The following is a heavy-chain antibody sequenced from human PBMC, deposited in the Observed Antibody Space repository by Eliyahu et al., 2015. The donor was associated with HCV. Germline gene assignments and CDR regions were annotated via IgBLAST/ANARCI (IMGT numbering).Heavy chain of an antibody. CDR1: GYTFTPYD. J-gene: IGHJ4*02. D-gene: IGHD1-1*01. Sequence: QVQLVQSGPEVKKPGASXRVSCKTSGYTFTPYDINWVRQAAGQGLGWMGWMNPRTKNRGYAQNFQGRVTMTGDDSTDTAYMELSNLTSVDTAVYYCTRRGWNDYWGQGTLVTVSS. CDR3: TRRGWNDY. V-gene: IGHV1-8*01. CDR2: MNPRTKNR.